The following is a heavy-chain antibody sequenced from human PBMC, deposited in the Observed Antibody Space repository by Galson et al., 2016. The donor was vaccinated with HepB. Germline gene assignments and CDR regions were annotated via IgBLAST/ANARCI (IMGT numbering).Heavy chain of an antibody. D-gene: IGHD1-7*01. V-gene: IGHV3-48*02. CDR1: GFLFNTYS. J-gene: IGHJ6*02. Sequence: SLRLSCAASGFLFNTYSFNWVRQAPGKGLEWVSYISPTSKTVHYADSERGRFTISRDNGNNSLYLGMKGLRDEDTAVYYCAREWTWNYGDYYFGLDVWGLGTPVSVSS. CDR2: ISPTSKTV. CDR3: AREWTWNYGDYYFGLDV.